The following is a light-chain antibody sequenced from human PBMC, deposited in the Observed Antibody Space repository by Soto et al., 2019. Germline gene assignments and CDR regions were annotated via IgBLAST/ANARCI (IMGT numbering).Light chain of an antibody. V-gene: IGKV1-9*01. J-gene: IGKJ4*01. Sequence: DIQLTHSPSFLSASVGDRVTITCRASQDISSSLAWYQQKPGKAPKLLIYDASTLQTGVPSRFRGSGSGTEFTLTISSLQPEDFATYSCQQLASYPIGTFGGGTKV. CDR1: QDISSS. CDR2: DAS. CDR3: QQLASYPIGT.